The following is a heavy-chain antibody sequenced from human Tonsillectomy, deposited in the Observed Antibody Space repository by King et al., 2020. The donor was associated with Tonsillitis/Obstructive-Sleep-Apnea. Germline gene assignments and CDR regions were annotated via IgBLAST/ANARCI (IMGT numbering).Heavy chain of an antibody. CDR1: GGSISSSSYY. V-gene: IGHV4-39*02. Sequence: QLQESGPGLVKPSETLSLTCTVSGGSISSSSYYWGWIRQPPGKGLEWIGSIYYSGSTYYNPSLKSRVTISVDTSKNHFSLKLSSVTAADTAVYYCARFEARVNWFDPWGQGTLVTVSS. D-gene: IGHD6-6*01. J-gene: IGHJ5*02. CDR2: IYYSGST. CDR3: ARFEARVNWFDP.